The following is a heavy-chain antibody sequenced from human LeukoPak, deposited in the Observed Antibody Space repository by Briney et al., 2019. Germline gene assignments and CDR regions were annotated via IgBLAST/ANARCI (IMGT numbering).Heavy chain of an antibody. CDR1: GFTFKKYW. J-gene: IGHJ4*02. D-gene: IGHD3-22*01. Sequence: PGESLRLSCAASGFTFKKYWMNWVRQVPGKGLECLANIKEDGSETYYADSVKGRFTISRDNVKNSLYLQMNSLRVEDTAVYYCVREHYDTRGYYYIPLDYWGQGTLVTVSS. V-gene: IGHV3-7*01. CDR3: VREHYDTRGYYYIPLDY. CDR2: IKEDGSET.